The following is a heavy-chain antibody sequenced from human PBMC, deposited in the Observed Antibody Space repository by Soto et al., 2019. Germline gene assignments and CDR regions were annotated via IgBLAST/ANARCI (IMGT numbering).Heavy chain of an antibody. J-gene: IGHJ4*02. Sequence: ASVKVSCKASGYTFTGYYTHWVRQAPGQGLEWMGWINPNSGGTNYAQKFQGRVTMTRDTSISTAYMELSRLRSDDTAVYYCARGYSSSWTLDYWGQGTLVTVSS. D-gene: IGHD6-13*01. V-gene: IGHV1-2*02. CDR3: ARGYSSSWTLDY. CDR1: GYTFTGYY. CDR2: INPNSGGT.